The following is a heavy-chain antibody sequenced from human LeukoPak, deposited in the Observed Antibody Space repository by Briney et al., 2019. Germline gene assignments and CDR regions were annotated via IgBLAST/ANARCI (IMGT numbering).Heavy chain of an antibody. CDR1: GFTFSSYA. V-gene: IGHV3-30-3*01. CDR2: ISYDGSNK. Sequence: PGESLRLSCAASGFTFSSYAMHWVRQAPGKGLEWVAVISYDGSNKYYADSVKGRFTISRDNSKKTLYLQMNSLRAEDTAVYYCARDSPRYYDFWSGSKGDYYYYYMDVWGKGTTVTVSS. D-gene: IGHD3-3*01. J-gene: IGHJ6*03. CDR3: ARDSPRYYDFWSGSKGDYYYYYMDV.